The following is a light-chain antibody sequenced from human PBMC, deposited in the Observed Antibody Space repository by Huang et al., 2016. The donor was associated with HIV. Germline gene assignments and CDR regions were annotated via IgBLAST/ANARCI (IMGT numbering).Light chain of an antibody. J-gene: IGKJ2*01. Sequence: DILLTKSPDSLAVSLVERATLTCRSSRSLLFASNSKNFLAWYQQKPGQSPKLIIYMASVRDSGVPGRFTGSGSGTEFTLTIASLQAEDVAVYYCQQFYNMPYTFGRGTRLEI. CDR1: RSLLFASNSKNF. CDR3: QQFYNMPYT. CDR2: MAS. V-gene: IGKV4-1*01.